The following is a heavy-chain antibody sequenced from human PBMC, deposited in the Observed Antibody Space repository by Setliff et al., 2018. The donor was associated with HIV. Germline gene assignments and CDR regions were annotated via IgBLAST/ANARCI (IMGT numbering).Heavy chain of an antibody. CDR1: GFTFSIYN. CDR3: ASFFGDYGY. V-gene: IGHV3-48*04. CDR2: IGSSNHGI. Sequence: PGGSLRLSCEASGFTFSIYNMNWVRQAPGKGLEWVAHIGSSNHGIHYTASVQGRFTVSRDNANNLLFLEMNNLRVEDTAVYYCASFFGDYGYWGHGTQVTVSS. D-gene: IGHD3-10*01. J-gene: IGHJ4*01.